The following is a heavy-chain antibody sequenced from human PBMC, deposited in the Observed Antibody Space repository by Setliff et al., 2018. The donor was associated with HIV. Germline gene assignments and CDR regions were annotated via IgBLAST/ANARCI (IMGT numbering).Heavy chain of an antibody. CDR2: IYYSGST. Sequence: SETLSLTCTVSGGSISSHYWSWIRQPPGKGLEWIGYIYYSGSTNYNPSLKSRVTISVDTSKNQFSLKLSSVTAADTAVYYCARAFNYNFWSGQPDYFDYWGQGTLVTVSS. CDR1: GGSISSHY. CDR3: ARAFNYNFWSGQPDYFDY. D-gene: IGHD3-3*01. J-gene: IGHJ4*02. V-gene: IGHV4-59*11.